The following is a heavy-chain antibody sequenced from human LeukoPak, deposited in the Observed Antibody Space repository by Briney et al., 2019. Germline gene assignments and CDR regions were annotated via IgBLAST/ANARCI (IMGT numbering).Heavy chain of an antibody. CDR3: ARGLRVDWFDP. V-gene: IGHV4-59*01. J-gene: IGHJ5*02. D-gene: IGHD2-15*01. Sequence: PSETLSLTCTVSGGSISSYYWSWIRQPPGKGLEWIGYIYYSGSTNYNPSLKSRVTISVDTSKNQFSLKLSSVTAADAAVYYCARGLRVDWFDPWGQGTLVTVSS. CDR2: IYYSGST. CDR1: GGSISSYY.